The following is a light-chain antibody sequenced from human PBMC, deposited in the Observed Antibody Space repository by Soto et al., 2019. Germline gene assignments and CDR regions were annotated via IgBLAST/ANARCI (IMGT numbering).Light chain of an antibody. CDR3: QHYNSFPFA. J-gene: IGKJ3*01. Sequence: DIQMTQSPSTLSGTVGDRVTITCRASQTISSWLAWYQQKPGKAPKLLIYKASTLKSGVPSRFSGSGSGTEFTLTISSLQPDDFATYYCQHYNSFPFAFGPGTKVDNK. CDR1: QTISSW. V-gene: IGKV1-5*03. CDR2: KAS.